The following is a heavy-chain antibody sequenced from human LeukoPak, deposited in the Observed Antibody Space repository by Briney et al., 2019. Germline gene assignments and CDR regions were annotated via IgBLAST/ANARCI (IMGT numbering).Heavy chain of an antibody. Sequence: PGGSLRLSCAASGFTFSSYSMNWVRQAPGKGLEWVSSISSSSSYIYYADSVKGRFTISRDNAKNSLYLQMNSLRAEDTAVYYCARALESIDGSGSQTLDYWGQGTLVTVSS. V-gene: IGHV3-21*01. CDR2: ISSSSSYI. CDR1: GFTFSSYS. CDR3: ARALESIDGSGSQTLDY. J-gene: IGHJ4*02. D-gene: IGHD3-10*01.